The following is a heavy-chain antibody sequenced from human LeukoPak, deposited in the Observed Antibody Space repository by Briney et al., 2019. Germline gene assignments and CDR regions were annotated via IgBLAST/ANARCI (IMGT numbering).Heavy chain of an antibody. CDR1: GFTFSSYA. CDR3: ASIAVAGTKAPLDY. Sequence: PGGSLRLSCAASGFTFSSYAMHWVRQAPGKGLEWVAVISYDGSNKYYADSVKGRFTISRDNSKNTLYLQMNSLRAEDTAVYYCASIAVAGTKAPLDYWGQGTLVTVSS. CDR2: ISYDGSNK. J-gene: IGHJ4*02. D-gene: IGHD6-19*01. V-gene: IGHV3-30-3*01.